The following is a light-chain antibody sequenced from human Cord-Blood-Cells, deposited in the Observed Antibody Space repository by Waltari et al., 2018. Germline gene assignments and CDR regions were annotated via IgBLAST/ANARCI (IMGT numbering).Light chain of an antibody. CDR3: QSWDSSTVV. Sequence: SYELTQPPSVSVSPGQTASITCSGDKLGDKYACWYQQKPGQSPVLVIYQDSKRPSGSPVRFAGSSAGNTATLTISGTQAMDGADYYCQSWDSSTVVFGGGTELTVL. J-gene: IGLJ2*01. V-gene: IGLV3-1*01. CDR2: QDS. CDR1: KLGDKY.